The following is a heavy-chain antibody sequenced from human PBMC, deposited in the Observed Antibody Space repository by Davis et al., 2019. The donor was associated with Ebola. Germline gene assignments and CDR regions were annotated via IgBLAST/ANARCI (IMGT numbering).Heavy chain of an antibody. CDR3: AGFGAFDI. V-gene: IGHV4-59*12. Sequence: SDTLSLTFTVFGGPISTYYWSWIRQTPGKGLDWIGYVFYSGVTDYNPSLKSRVTMSVDTSKNQFSLRLRSVTAADTAVYYCAGFGAFDIWGQGTMVTVSS. CDR1: GGPISTYY. J-gene: IGHJ3*02. CDR2: VFYSGVT. D-gene: IGHD3-16*01.